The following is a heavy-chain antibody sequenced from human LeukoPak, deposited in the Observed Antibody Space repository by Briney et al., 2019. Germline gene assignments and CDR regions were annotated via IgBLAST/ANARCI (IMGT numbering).Heavy chain of an antibody. CDR2: IYYSGST. J-gene: IGHJ3*02. Sequence: SETLYLTCTVSGGSISSSSYYWGWIRQPPGKGLEWIGSIYYSGSTYYNPSLKSRVTISVDTSKKQFSLKLSSVTAADTAVYYCARDQGTEAFDIWGQGTMVTVSS. CDR3: ARDQGTEAFDI. D-gene: IGHD3-10*01. CDR1: GGSISSSSYY. V-gene: IGHV4-39*07.